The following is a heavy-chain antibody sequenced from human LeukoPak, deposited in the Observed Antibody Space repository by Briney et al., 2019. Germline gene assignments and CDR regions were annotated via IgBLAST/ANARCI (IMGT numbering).Heavy chain of an antibody. Sequence: ASVKVSCKASGGTFSSYAISWVRQAPGQGLERMGGIIPIFGTANYAQKFQGRVTITADESTSTAYMELSSLRSEDTAVYYCASSDYSSVAYCFDYWGQGTLVTVSS. CDR3: ASSDYSSVAYCFDY. V-gene: IGHV1-69*01. CDR2: IIPIFGTA. CDR1: GGTFSSYA. J-gene: IGHJ4*02. D-gene: IGHD3-16*01.